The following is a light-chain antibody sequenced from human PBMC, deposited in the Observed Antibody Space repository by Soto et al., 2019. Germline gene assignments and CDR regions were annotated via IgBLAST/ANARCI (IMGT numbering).Light chain of an antibody. J-gene: IGLJ2*01. Sequence: QSALTQPASVSGSPGQSITISCTGSSSDVGAYNYVSWYQQHPGNAPKLMIYDVSNRPSGVSNRFSGSKSGNTASLTISGLQAEDEADYYCSSYTSSSTHVVFGGGTKVTVL. CDR2: DVS. V-gene: IGLV2-14*01. CDR1: SSDVGAYNY. CDR3: SSYTSSSTHVV.